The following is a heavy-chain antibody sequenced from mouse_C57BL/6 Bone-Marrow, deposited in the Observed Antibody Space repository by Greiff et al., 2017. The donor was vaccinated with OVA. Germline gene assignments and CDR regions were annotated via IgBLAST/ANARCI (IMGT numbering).Heavy chain of an antibody. CDR1: GYTFTDYE. Sequence: QVQLKESGAELVRPGASVTLSCKASGYTFTDYEMHWVKQTPVHGLEWIGAIDPETGGTAYNQKFKGKAILTADKSSSTAYMELRSLTSEDSAVYYCTRGIYYGNSSWGQGTLVTVSA. V-gene: IGHV1-15*01. D-gene: IGHD2-1*01. J-gene: IGHJ3*01. CDR2: IDPETGGT. CDR3: TRGIYYGNSS.